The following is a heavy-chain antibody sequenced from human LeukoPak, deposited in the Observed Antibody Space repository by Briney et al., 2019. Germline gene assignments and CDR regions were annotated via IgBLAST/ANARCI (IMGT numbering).Heavy chain of an antibody. D-gene: IGHD1-1*01. V-gene: IGHV5-51*01. CDR2: IYAGDSET. CDR3: ARQDNIDPNWFDP. Sequence: GESLKISCKVSGFSFTSYWIAWVRQMPGKGLEWVGIIYAGDSETRYNPSFQGQVTISGDKSISTAFLQWSGLKASDNAMYYCARQDNIDPNWFDPWGQGTLVTVSS. J-gene: IGHJ5*02. CDR1: GFSFTSYW.